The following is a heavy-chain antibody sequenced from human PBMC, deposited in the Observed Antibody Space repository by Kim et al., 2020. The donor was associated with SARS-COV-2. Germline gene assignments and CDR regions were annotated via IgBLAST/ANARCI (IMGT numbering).Heavy chain of an antibody. V-gene: IGHV3-30*18. CDR2: ISYDGSNK. CDR1: GFTFSSYG. J-gene: IGHJ1*01. CDR3: AKDDRERVRGVKYFQH. D-gene: IGHD3-10*01. Sequence: GGSLRLSCAASGFTFSSYGMHWVRQAPGKGLEWVAVISYDGSNKYYADSVKGRFTISRDNSKNTLYLQMNSLRAEDTAVYYCAKDDRERVRGVKYFQHWGQGTLVTVSS.